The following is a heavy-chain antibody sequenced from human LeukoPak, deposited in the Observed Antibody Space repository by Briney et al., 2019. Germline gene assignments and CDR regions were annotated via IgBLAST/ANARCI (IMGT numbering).Heavy chain of an antibody. J-gene: IGHJ4*02. CDR3: ARDNGGYVLD. CDR1: GGSISSSSYY. D-gene: IGHD5-12*01. CDR2: IYYSGST. Sequence: SETLSLTCTVSGGSISSSSYYWGWIRQPPGKGLEWIGSIYYSGSTYYNPSLKSRVTISVDTSKNQFSLKLSSVTAADTAVYYCARDNGGYVLDWGQGTLVTVSS. V-gene: IGHV4-39*07.